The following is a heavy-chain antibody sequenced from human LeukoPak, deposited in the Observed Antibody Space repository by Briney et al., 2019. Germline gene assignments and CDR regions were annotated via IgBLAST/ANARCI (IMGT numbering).Heavy chain of an antibody. CDR1: GYTFTGYY. CDR3: ARVPISSGWSSGQSYYFDY. Sequence: ASVKVSCKASGYTFTGYYMHWVRQAPGQGLEWMGWINPNSGGTNYARKFQGRVTMTRDTSISTAYMELSRLRSDDTAVYYCARVPISSGWSSGQSYYFDYWGQGTLVTVSS. CDR2: INPNSGGT. V-gene: IGHV1-2*02. J-gene: IGHJ4*02. D-gene: IGHD6-19*01.